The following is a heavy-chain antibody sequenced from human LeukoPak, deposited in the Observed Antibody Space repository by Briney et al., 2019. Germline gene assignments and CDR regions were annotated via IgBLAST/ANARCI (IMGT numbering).Heavy chain of an antibody. D-gene: IGHD2-8*01. CDR1: GYAFTTYF. J-gene: IGHJ4*02. CDR3: ARIHKYCNDGVCSDY. Sequence: ASVKVSCNASGYAFTTYFIKWVRQAPGQGLEWMGIINPSDGTTSYAQKFQGRVTMTRHTSTSTVYMELRSLRSEDTAVSYCARIHKYCNDGVCSDYWGQGTLVTVSS. CDR2: INPSDGTT. V-gene: IGHV1-46*01.